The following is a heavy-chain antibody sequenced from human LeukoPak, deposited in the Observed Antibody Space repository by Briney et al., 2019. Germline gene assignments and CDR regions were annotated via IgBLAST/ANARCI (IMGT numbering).Heavy chain of an antibody. CDR2: IIPIFGTA. CDR3: ARVYSGWPLLNFDY. D-gene: IGHD5-12*01. V-gene: IGHV1-69*06. Sequence: SVKVSCKASGGTFSSYAISWVRQAPGQGLEWMGGIIPIFGTANYAQKFQGRVTITADKSTSTVYMELSSLRSEDTAVYYCARVYSGWPLLNFDYWGQGTLVTVSS. J-gene: IGHJ4*02. CDR1: GGTFSSYA.